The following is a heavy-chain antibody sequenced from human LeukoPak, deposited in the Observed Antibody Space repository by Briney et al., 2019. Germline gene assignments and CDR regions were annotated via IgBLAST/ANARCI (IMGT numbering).Heavy chain of an antibody. D-gene: IGHD2-15*01. Sequence: GASVKVSCKASGYTFTGYYMHWVRQAPGQGLEWMGWINPNSGGTNYAQKFQGRVTMTRDTSISTAYMEVSGLTSDDTAVYYCARGVVAATFYYYMDVWGKGTTVTVAS. J-gene: IGHJ6*03. CDR1: GYTFTGYY. CDR3: ARGVVAATFYYYMDV. CDR2: INPNSGGT. V-gene: IGHV1-2*02.